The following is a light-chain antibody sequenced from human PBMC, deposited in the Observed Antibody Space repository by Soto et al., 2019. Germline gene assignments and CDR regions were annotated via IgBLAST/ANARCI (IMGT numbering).Light chain of an antibody. V-gene: IGKV1-5*01. CDR1: QIISSW. CDR3: QQHEVYPRT. J-gene: IGKJ1*01. CDR2: DAS. Sequence: DIQMTQSPSTLSASVGDRVTITFRASQIISSWLAWYQQKPGKAPKLLIYDASSLESGVPSRFSGSGSGTEFTRTFSSLPPEDFPTYCCQQHEVYPRTFGRGTKVGIK.